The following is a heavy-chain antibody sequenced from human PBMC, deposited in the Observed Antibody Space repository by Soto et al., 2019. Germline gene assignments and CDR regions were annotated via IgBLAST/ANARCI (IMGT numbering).Heavy chain of an antibody. CDR2: ISHNGGST. J-gene: IGHJ6*02. Sequence: GSLRLSCSASGFTFSASAMHWVRQAPGRGLESVSSISHNGGSTYYADSVKDRFIISRDNSKSTLYLQMSSLSIEDTAVYYCVKSSRRDITASRGMDVWGQGTTVTVSS. V-gene: IGHV3-64D*06. D-gene: IGHD3-3*01. CDR3: VKSSRRDITASRGMDV. CDR1: GFTFSASA.